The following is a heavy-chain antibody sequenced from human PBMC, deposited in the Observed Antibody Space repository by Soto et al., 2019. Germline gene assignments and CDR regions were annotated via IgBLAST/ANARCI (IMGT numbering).Heavy chain of an antibody. CDR3: AREAIFGVVIPAPSLYYYYMDV. V-gene: IGHV4-34*01. CDR1: GGSFSGYY. CDR2: INHSGST. Sequence: SETLSLTCAVYGGSFSGYYWSWIRQPPGKGLEWIGEINHSGSTNYNPSLKSRVTISVDTSKNQFSLKLSSVTAADTAVYYCAREAIFGVVIPAPSLYYYYMDVWGKGTTVTVSS. D-gene: IGHD3-3*01. J-gene: IGHJ6*03.